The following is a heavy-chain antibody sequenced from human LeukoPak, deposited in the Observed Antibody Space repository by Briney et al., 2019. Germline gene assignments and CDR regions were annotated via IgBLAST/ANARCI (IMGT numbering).Heavy chain of an antibody. V-gene: IGHV4-4*07. CDR3: AGSGYSYGNSFDY. CDR1: GGSISSYF. J-gene: IGHJ4*02. CDR2: MYTSGST. D-gene: IGHD5-18*01. Sequence: SETLSLTCTVSGGSISSYFWSWIRQPAGKGLEWIGRMYTSGSTNYNPSLKSRVTMSADTSKNQFPLKMSSVTAADTAVYYCAGSGYSYGNSFDYWGQGTLVTVSS.